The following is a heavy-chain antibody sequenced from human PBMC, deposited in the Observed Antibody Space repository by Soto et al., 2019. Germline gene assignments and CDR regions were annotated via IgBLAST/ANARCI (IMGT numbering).Heavy chain of an antibody. Sequence: EVQLVESGGGLVKPGGSLRLSCAASGFTFSSYSMNWVRQAPGKGLEWVSSISLSSSYIYYADSVKGRFTISRDNTKNSLYLQMNTLRAEDTAVYYCASDGGYCSSTSCHPDAFDLWGQGTMVTVSS. D-gene: IGHD2-2*01. CDR1: GFTFSSYS. CDR3: ASDGGYCSSTSCHPDAFDL. CDR2: ISLSSSYI. V-gene: IGHV3-21*01. J-gene: IGHJ3*01.